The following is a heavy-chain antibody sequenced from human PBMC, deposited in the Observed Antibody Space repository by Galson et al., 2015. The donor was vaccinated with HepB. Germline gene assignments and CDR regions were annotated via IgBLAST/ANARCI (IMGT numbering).Heavy chain of an antibody. J-gene: IGHJ4*02. CDR2: ISGSGGST. Sequence: SLRLSCAASGFTFSSYAMSWVRQAPGKGLEWVSAISGSGGSTYYADSVKGRFTISRDNSKNTLYLQMNSLRAEDTAVYYCAKDERYSSGWLESVGSVDYWGQGTLVTVPS. D-gene: IGHD6-19*01. CDR3: AKDERYSSGWLESVGSVDY. CDR1: GFTFSSYA. V-gene: IGHV3-23*01.